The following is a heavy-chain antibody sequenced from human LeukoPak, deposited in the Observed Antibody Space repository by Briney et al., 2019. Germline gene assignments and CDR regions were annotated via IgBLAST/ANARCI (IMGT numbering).Heavy chain of an antibody. Sequence: GGSLRLSCEGSGFTFRTYWMTWVRQAPGKGLEWVANIKQDGSERYYVDSVKGRFTISRDNAQNSLYLQMNSLRAEDTAVYYCARPRDSGWSKTWDYWGQGTPVTVSS. CDR2: IKQDGSER. CDR3: ARPRDSGWSKTWDY. J-gene: IGHJ4*02. D-gene: IGHD6-13*01. V-gene: IGHV3-7*03. CDR1: GFTFRTYW.